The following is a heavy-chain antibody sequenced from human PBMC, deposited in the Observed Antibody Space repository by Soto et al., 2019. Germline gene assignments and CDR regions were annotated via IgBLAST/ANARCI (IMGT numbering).Heavy chain of an antibody. CDR2: IKSKVDGGTA. Sequence: GGSLRLSCAASGFTFTNAWMNWVRQVPGKGLEWVGRIKSKVDGGTADYAAPVIGRITISRDDSKNTVYLQMNSLKTEDTAVYYCATSPGFYATSPFDYWGPGTLVTVSS. J-gene: IGHJ4*02. CDR1: GFTFTNAW. V-gene: IGHV3-15*07. CDR3: ATSPGFYATSPFDY. D-gene: IGHD3-22*01.